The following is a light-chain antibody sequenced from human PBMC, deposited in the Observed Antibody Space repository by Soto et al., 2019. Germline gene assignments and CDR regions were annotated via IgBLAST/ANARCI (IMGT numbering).Light chain of an antibody. CDR1: SSDVGGYDF. CDR3: SSYASSSTLYV. CDR2: EVS. J-gene: IGLJ1*01. V-gene: IGLV2-14*01. Sequence: HSALTQPASVSGSPGQSITISCTGTSSDVGGYDFVSWYQHHPGKAPTLMISEVSNRPSGVSIRFSGSKSGNTASLTISGLQAEDEADYDCSSYASSSTLYVFGTGTKVTVL.